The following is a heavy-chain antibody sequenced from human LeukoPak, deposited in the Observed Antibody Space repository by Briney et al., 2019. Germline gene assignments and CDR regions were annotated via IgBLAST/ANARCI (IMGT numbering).Heavy chain of an antibody. CDR2: INPDSGDT. Sequence: VASVKVSCKASGYTFTGYYIHWVRQAPGQGLEWMGWINPDSGDTNYAQKFQGGVTMTRDTSISTAYMELSRLRSDDTAVYYCARDGLGGSGAFDIWGQGTMVTVSS. CDR1: GYTFTGYY. D-gene: IGHD3-16*01. J-gene: IGHJ3*02. CDR3: ARDGLGGSGAFDI. V-gene: IGHV1-2*02.